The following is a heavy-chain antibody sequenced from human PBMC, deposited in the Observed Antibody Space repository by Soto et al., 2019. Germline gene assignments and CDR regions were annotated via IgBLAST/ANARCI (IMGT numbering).Heavy chain of an antibody. CDR3: ARLQEVVATVKAYYYGMDV. CDR1: GGSFSGYY. J-gene: IGHJ6*02. CDR2: INQSGST. D-gene: IGHD5-12*01. Sequence: SETLSLTCAVYGGSFSGYYWTWIRQPPGKGLEWIGGINQSGSTNYNPSLRSRVTISADTSKNQFSLNLSSVTAPDTAVYYCARLQEVVATVKAYYYGMDVWGQGTTVTVSS. V-gene: IGHV4-34*01.